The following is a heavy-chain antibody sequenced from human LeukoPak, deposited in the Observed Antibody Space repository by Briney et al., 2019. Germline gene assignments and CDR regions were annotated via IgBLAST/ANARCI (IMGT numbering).Heavy chain of an antibody. Sequence: GGSLRLSCAASGFTFSSYAMSWVRQAPGKGLEWVSAISGSGGSTFYADSVKGRFTISRDNSKNTLYLQMNSLRAEDTAVYYCATTYGDYYFDYWGQGTLVTVSS. CDR2: ISGSGGST. CDR1: GFTFSSYA. J-gene: IGHJ4*02. V-gene: IGHV3-23*01. CDR3: ATTYGDYYFDY. D-gene: IGHD4-17*01.